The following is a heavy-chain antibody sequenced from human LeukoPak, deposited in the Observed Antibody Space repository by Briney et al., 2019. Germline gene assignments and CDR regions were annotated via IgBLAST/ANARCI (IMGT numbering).Heavy chain of an antibody. V-gene: IGHV1-69*01. Sequence: GSSVKVSCKASGGTFSSYAISWVRQAPGQGLEWMGGIIPIFGTANYAQKFQGRVTITADESTSTAYMELSSLRPEDTAVYYCARDALHSRPFDYWGQGTLVTVSS. CDR3: ARDALHSRPFDY. CDR1: GGTFSSYA. CDR2: IIPIFGTA. J-gene: IGHJ4*02.